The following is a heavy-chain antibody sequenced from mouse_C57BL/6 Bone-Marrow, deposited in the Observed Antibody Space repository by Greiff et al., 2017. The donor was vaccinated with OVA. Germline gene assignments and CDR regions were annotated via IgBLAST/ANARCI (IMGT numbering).Heavy chain of an antibody. CDR1: GYSITSGYY. Sequence: ESGPGLVKPSQSLSLTCSVTGYSITSGYYWNWIRQFPGNKLEWMGYISYDGSNNYNPSLKNRISITRDTSKNQFFLKLNSVTTEDTATYYCARDPYYGSSYGAMDYWGQGTSVTVSS. CDR3: ARDPYYGSSYGAMDY. V-gene: IGHV3-6*01. J-gene: IGHJ4*01. CDR2: ISYDGSN. D-gene: IGHD1-1*01.